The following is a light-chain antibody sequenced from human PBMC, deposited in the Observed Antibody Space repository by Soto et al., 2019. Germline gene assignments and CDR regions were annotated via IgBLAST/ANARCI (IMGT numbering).Light chain of an antibody. CDR3: QQYDNLIFT. Sequence: DIQMTQSPSSLSASIGDRVTITCQASQDIYTYLNWFQQKPGKAPKLLIYDASNLETGVPSRFSGSGSGTDFTFTISSLQPEDSATYYCQQYDNLIFTFGPGTKVDIK. J-gene: IGKJ3*01. V-gene: IGKV1-33*01. CDR2: DAS. CDR1: QDIYTY.